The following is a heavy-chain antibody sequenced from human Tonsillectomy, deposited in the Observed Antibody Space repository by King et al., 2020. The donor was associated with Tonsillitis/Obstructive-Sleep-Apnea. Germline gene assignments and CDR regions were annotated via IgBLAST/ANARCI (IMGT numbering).Heavy chain of an antibody. D-gene: IGHD1-7*01. J-gene: IGHJ4*02. CDR1: GFTFSSYG. V-gene: IGHV3-33*01. CDR3: ARALNWNYALDY. CDR2: IWYDGSNK. Sequence: VQLVQSGGGVVQPGRSLRLSCAASGFTFSSYGMHWVRQAPGKGLEWVAVIWYDGSNKYYADSVKGRFTISRDNSKNTLYLQMNSLRAEDTAVYYCARALNWNYALDYWGQGTLVTVSS.